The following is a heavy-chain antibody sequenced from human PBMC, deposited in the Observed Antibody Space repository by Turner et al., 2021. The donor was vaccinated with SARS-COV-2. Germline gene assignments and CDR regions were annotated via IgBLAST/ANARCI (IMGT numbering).Heavy chain of an antibody. CDR2: ISSSSSYI. V-gene: IGHV3-21*01. D-gene: IGHD3-22*01. CDR3: ARWDNYYDSSGYYPDAFDI. CDR1: GITFSSYS. Sequence: EVQLVESGGGLVKPGGSLRLSCAASGITFSSYSMNWVRQAQGKGLEWVSSISSSSSYIYYADSVKGRFTISRNNAKNSLYLQMNSLRAEDTAVYYCARWDNYYDSSGYYPDAFDIWGQGTMVTVSS. J-gene: IGHJ3*02.